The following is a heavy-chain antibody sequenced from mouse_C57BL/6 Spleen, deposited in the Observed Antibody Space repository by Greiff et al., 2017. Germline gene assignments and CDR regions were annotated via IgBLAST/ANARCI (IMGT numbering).Heavy chain of an antibody. Sequence: QVQLQQSGAELVRPGASVTLSCKASGYTFPDYEMHWVKQTPVHGLEWIGAIDPETGGTAYNQKFKGKAILTADKSSSTAYMGLRSLTSEDSAVYYGTRMEDYGTTGCAYWGQGTLVTVSA. CDR3: TRMEDYGTTGCAY. D-gene: IGHD1-1*01. V-gene: IGHV1-15*01. CDR2: IDPETGGT. CDR1: GYTFPDYE. J-gene: IGHJ3*01.